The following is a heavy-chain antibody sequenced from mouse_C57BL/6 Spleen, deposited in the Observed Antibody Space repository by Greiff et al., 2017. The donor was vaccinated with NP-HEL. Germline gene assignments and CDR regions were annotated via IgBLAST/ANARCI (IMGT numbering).Heavy chain of an antibody. V-gene: IGHV5-9*01. J-gene: IGHJ4*01. CDR1: GFTFSSYT. Sequence: EVKLVESGGGLVKPGGSLKLSCAASGFTFSSYTMSWVRQTPEKRLEWVATISGGGGNTYYPDSVKGRFTISRDNAKNTLYLQMSSLRSEDTALYYCARHGGEGAMDYWGQGTSGTVSS. CDR3: ARHGGEGAMDY. CDR2: ISGGGGNT.